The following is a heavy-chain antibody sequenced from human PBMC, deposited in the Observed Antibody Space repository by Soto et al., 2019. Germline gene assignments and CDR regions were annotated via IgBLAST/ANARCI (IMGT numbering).Heavy chain of an antibody. CDR2: IYPGDSDT. V-gene: IGHV5-51*01. CDR3: ARGGYCSGGSCYSASFFDY. CDR1: GYSFTSYW. D-gene: IGHD2-15*01. Sequence: GESLKISCKGSGYSFTSYWIGWVRQMPGKGLEWMGIIYPGDSDTRYSPSFQGQVTISADKSISTAYLQWSSLKASDTAMYYCARGGYCSGGSCYSASFFDYWGQGTLVTVSS. J-gene: IGHJ4*02.